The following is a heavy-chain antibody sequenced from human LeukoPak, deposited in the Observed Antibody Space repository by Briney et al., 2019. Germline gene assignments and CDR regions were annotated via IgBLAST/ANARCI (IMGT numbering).Heavy chain of an antibody. D-gene: IGHD3-22*01. CDR2: IYYSGST. CDR3: ARLDYDSSGYFHGSAFFDY. V-gene: IGHV4-39*01. CDR1: GGSISSSSYY. Sequence: SETLSLTCTVSGGSISSSSYYWGWIRQPPGKGLEWIGSIYYSGSTYYNPSLKSRVTISVDTSKNQFSLKLSSVTAADTAVYYCARLDYDSSGYFHGSAFFDYWGQGTLVTVSS. J-gene: IGHJ4*02.